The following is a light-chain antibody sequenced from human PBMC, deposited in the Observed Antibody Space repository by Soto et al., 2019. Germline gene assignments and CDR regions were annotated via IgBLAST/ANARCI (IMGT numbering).Light chain of an antibody. J-gene: IGKJ1*01. Sequence: EVVLTQSPGTLSLSAAERAPLSXXASQSLINYLAWYQQKPGQAPRLLIYDASSRATGIPARFSGSGSGTEFTLTITSLKSEDFAVYYCQQYNNWPWTFGQGTKVDIK. V-gene: IGKV3-15*01. CDR1: QSLINY. CDR2: DAS. CDR3: QQYNNWPWT.